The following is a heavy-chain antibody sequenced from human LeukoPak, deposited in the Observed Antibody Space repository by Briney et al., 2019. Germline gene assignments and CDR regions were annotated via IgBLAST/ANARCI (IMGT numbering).Heavy chain of an antibody. D-gene: IGHD3-10*01. CDR2: INPNSGGT. Sequence: ASVKVSCKASGYTFTGYYMHWVRQAPGQGLEWMGWINPNSGGTNYAQKFQGRVTMTRDTSISTAYMELSRLRSDDTAVYYCACVLWLGESNWFDPWGQGTLSPSPQ. CDR1: GYTFTGYY. J-gene: IGHJ5*02. V-gene: IGHV1-2*02. CDR3: ACVLWLGESNWFDP.